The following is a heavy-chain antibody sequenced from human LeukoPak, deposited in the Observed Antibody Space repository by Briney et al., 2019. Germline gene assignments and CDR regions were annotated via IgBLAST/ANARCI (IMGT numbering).Heavy chain of an antibody. CDR2: ISYDGSNK. Sequence: GGSLRLSCAASGFTFSSYGMHWVRQAPGKGLEWVAVISYDGSNKYYADSVKGRFTISRDNSKNTLYLQMNSLRAEDTAVYYCAKADGFGDEELYSSGWYTDYWGQGTLVTVSS. D-gene: IGHD6-19*01. V-gene: IGHV3-30*18. J-gene: IGHJ4*02. CDR3: AKADGFGDEELYSSGWYTDY. CDR1: GFTFSSYG.